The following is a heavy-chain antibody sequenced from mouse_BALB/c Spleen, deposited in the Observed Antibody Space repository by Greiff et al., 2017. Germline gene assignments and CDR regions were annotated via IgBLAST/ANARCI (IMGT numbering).Heavy chain of an antibody. Sequence: EVKLVESGGGLVQPGGSLKLSCAASGFTFSSYTMSWVRQTPEKRLEWVAYISIGGGSTYYPDTVKGRFTISRDNAKNTLYLQMSSLKSEDTAMYYCARSTMITTGFDYWGQGTTLTVSS. CDR3: ARSTMITTGFDY. CDR1: GFTFSSYT. CDR2: ISIGGGST. D-gene: IGHD2-4*01. V-gene: IGHV5-12-2*01. J-gene: IGHJ2*01.